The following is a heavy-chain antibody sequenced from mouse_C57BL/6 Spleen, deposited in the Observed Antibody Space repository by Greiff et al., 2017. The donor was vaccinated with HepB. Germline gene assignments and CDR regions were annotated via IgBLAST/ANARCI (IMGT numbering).Heavy chain of an antibody. Sequence: EVQGVESGGGLVQPKGSLKLSCAASGFSFNTYAMNWVRQAPGKGLEWVARIRSKSNNYATYYADSVKDRFTISRDDSESMLYLQMNNLKTEDTAMYYCVRRDYYGIYYAMDYWGQGTSVTVSS. CDR3: VRRDYYGIYYAMDY. J-gene: IGHJ4*01. V-gene: IGHV10-1*01. CDR2: IRSKSNNYAT. D-gene: IGHD1-1*01. CDR1: GFSFNTYA.